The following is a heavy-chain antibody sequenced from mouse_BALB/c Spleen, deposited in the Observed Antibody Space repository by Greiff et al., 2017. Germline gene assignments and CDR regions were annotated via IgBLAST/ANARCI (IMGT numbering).Heavy chain of an antibody. Sequence: QVQLQQSGAELAKPGASVKMSCKASGYTFTSYWMHWVKQRPGQGLEWIGYINPSTGYTEYNQKFKDKATLTADKSSSTAYMQLSSLTSEDSAVYYCARDRFFDDWGQGTTLTVSS. CDR1: GYTFTSYW. D-gene: IGHD3-2*01. V-gene: IGHV1-7*01. CDR2: INPSTGYT. J-gene: IGHJ2*01. CDR3: ARDRFFDD.